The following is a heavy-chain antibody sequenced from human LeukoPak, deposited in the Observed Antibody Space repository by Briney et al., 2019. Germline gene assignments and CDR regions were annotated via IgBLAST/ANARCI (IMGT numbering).Heavy chain of an antibody. V-gene: IGHV4-59*01. D-gene: IGHD6-6*01. J-gene: IGHJ4*02. Sequence: SETLSLTCTVSGGSISSYYWSWIRQPPGKGLEWIGYIYYSGSTNYNPSLKSRVTISVDTSKDQFSLKLSSVTAADTAVYYCAISSHPARYYFDYWGQGTLVTVSS. CDR3: AISSHPARYYFDY. CDR2: IYYSGST. CDR1: GGSISSYY.